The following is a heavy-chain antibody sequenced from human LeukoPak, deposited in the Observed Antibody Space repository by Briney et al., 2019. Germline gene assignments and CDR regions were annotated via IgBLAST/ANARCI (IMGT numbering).Heavy chain of an antibody. J-gene: IGHJ4*02. D-gene: IGHD4-11*01. V-gene: IGHV3-49*04. CDR1: GFTFGDYA. CDR3: CRAPYNNYVNLDY. Sequence: GGSLRLSCTASGFTFGDYAMSWVRQAPGKGLEWLGFIRSKALAGTTEYAASVKGRFTISRDDSISIAYLQMNSLKTEDSAVYYCCRAPYNNYVNLDYWGQGTLVTVSS. CDR2: IRSKALAGTT.